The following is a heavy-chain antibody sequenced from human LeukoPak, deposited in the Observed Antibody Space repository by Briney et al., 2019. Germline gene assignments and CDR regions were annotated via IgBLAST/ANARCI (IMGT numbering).Heavy chain of an antibody. Sequence: GGSLRLSCVASGFTFSSNGMHWVRQAPGKGLEWVAFIRNDGSNKYYVDSVKGRFTISRDNSKNTLYLQMNSLRAEDTAVYYCAKPRYYDSSGYYETRAFDIWGQGTMVTVSS. CDR3: AKPRYYDSSGYYETRAFDI. V-gene: IGHV3-30*02. CDR1: GFTFSSNG. CDR2: IRNDGSNK. D-gene: IGHD3-22*01. J-gene: IGHJ3*02.